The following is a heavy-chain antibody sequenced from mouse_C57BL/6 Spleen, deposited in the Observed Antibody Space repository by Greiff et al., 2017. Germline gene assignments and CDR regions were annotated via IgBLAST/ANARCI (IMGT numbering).Heavy chain of an antibody. CDR3: ARGMGSSDEGCDY. CDR1: GYTFTDYN. Sequence: VQLKQSGPELVKPGASVKIPCKASGYTFTDYNMDWVTQSHGKSLEWIGDINPNNGGTIYNQKFKGKATLTVDKSSSTAYMELRSLTSEDTAVYYCARGMGSSDEGCDYWGQGTTLTVSS. V-gene: IGHV1-18*01. J-gene: IGHJ2*01. D-gene: IGHD1-1*01. CDR2: INPNNGGT.